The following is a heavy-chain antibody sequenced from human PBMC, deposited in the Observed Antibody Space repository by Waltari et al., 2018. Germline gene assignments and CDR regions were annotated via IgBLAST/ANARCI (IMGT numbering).Heavy chain of an antibody. Sequence: EVRLVESGGGLVKPGGSLRLSCAASGFIFKDAWMSWVRQAPGKGLEWVGRIKTKAEGETKDYAGPVKGRFTISRDDAANNLFLQMNSLKIDDTAVYYCATEGLIYTSLDIYDFWGQGSLVAVSS. D-gene: IGHD2-2*03. CDR2: IKTKAEGETK. V-gene: IGHV3-15*01. CDR3: ATEGLIYTSLDIYDF. CDR1: GFIFKDAW. J-gene: IGHJ4*02.